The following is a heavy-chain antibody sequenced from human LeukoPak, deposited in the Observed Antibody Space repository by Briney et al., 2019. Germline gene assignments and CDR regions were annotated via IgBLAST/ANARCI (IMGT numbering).Heavy chain of an antibody. CDR2: IYYNGNA. Sequence: PSETLSLTCSVSGGSINTLSYYWGWVRQPPGKGLEWIGRIYYNGNADYNPSLKSRVTLIVDTSKNQFSLKVTSPTSADTTVYYCAAYPPGVYRPVDYWGQGTLVTVSS. D-gene: IGHD3-10*01. CDR3: AAYPPGVYRPVDY. J-gene: IGHJ4*02. V-gene: IGHV4-39*01. CDR1: GGSINTLSYY.